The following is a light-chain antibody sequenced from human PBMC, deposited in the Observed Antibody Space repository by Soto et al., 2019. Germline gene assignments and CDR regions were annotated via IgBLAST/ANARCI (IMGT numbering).Light chain of an antibody. J-gene: IGLJ3*02. Sequence: QAVVTQPPSMSAAPGQKVTISCSGSSSNIGSNYVSWYQQLPGTAPKLLIYDYTKRPSGIPDRFSGSKSDTSATLGITGLQTEDEADYYCGVWDNSLSAWVFGGGTKLTVL. CDR3: GVWDNSLSAWV. V-gene: IGLV1-51*01. CDR2: DYT. CDR1: SSNIGSNY.